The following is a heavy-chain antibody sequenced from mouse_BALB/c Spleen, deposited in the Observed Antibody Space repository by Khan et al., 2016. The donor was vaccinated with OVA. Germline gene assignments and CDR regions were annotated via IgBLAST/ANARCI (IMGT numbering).Heavy chain of an antibody. V-gene: IGHV1S136*01. D-gene: IGHD1-1*01. CDR2: IYPYNDDT. Sequence: VQLQQSGPELVKPGASVKMSCKASGYTFTTYVIHWVKQKPGQGLEWIGYIYPYNDDTKYNEKFKGKATLTSDKSSSTAYMDLSSLTSEDSAVYFGVTQGSTYTWFAYWGQGTLVTVSA. CDR3: VTQGSTYTWFAY. J-gene: IGHJ3*01. CDR1: GYTFTTYV.